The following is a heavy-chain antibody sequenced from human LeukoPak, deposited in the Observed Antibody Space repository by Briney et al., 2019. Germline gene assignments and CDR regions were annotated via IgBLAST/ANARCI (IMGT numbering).Heavy chain of an antibody. CDR3: ARLNAYSSGDCNSGDY. J-gene: IGHJ4*02. D-gene: IGHD2-21*01. CDR1: GYTFTGYY. Sequence: GPSVKVSCKASGYTFTGYYMHWVRQAPGQGLEWMGWINPNRGGTNYAQKFQARGTMTRDTSMSTAYLELRRLRSDDTAVYYSARLNAYSSGDCNSGDYWGQGTLVTVSS. CDR2: INPNRGGT. V-gene: IGHV1-2*02.